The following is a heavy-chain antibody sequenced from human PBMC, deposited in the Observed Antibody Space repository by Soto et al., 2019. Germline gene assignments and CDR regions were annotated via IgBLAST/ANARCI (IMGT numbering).Heavy chain of an antibody. J-gene: IGHJ4*02. D-gene: IGHD3-10*01. Sequence: SETLSLTCAVSGGSISSGYYSWSWIRQPPGKGLEWIGYIYHSGSTYYNPSLKSRVTISVDRSKNQFSLQLSSVTAADTAVYYCATYGGFRFDYWGQGTLVTVSS. CDR3: ATYGGFRFDY. CDR2: IYHSGST. CDR1: GGSISSGYYS. V-gene: IGHV4-30-2*01.